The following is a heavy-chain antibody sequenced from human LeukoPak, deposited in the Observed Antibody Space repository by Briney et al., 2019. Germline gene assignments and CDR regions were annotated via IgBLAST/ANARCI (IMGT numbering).Heavy chain of an antibody. J-gene: IGHJ5*02. D-gene: IGHD2-2*01. Sequence: GSSVTVSCTGSGGTFISYAISWVRQAPGQGLEWVGRIIPILGIANYAQKFQGRVTITADKSTSTAYMELSSLRSEDTAVYYCARDRLGYCSSTSCQEAYNWFDPWGQGTLVTVSS. CDR3: ARDRLGYCSSTSCQEAYNWFDP. CDR2: IIPILGIA. CDR1: GGTFISYA. V-gene: IGHV1-69*04.